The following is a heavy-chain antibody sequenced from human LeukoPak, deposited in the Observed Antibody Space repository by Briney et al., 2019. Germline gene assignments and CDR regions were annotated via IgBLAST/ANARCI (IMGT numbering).Heavy chain of an antibody. Sequence: SVKVSCKASGGTFSSYAISWVRQAPGQGLEWMGGIIPIFGTANYAQKFQGRVTMTRNTSISTAYMELSSLRSEDTAVYYCARGPQIVIWFGELYGMDVWGQGTTVTVSS. J-gene: IGHJ6*02. CDR2: IIPIFGTA. D-gene: IGHD3-10*01. CDR3: ARGPQIVIWFGELYGMDV. V-gene: IGHV1-69*05. CDR1: GGTFSSYA.